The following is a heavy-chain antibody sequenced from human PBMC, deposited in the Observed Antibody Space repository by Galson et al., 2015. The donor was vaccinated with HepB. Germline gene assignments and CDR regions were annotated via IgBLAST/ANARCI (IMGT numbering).Heavy chain of an antibody. J-gene: IGHJ3*02. CDR3: AREVVGAFDI. CDR1: GGSIGSSSYY. Sequence: SETLSLTCTVSGGSIGSSSYYWGWIRQPPGKGLEWIGSIYYSGGTYYNPSLKSRVTITVDTSKNQFSLKLSAVTAADTAVYYCAREVVGAFDIWGQGTMVTVSS. V-gene: IGHV4-39*07. CDR2: IYYSGGT. D-gene: IGHD2-15*01.